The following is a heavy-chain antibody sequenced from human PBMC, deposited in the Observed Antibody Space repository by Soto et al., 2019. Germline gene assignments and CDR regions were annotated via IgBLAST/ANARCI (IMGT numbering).Heavy chain of an antibody. CDR1: GFTFTSYG. V-gene: IGHV3-48*02. Sequence: PGGSLRLSCAASGFTFTSYGMSWVRQAPGKGLEWVSALSSSSSTIYYADSVKGRFTISRDNAKNSLYLQMNSLRDEDTAVYYCAREYYDFWSGYYPTYYYYGMDVWGQGTTVTVSS. CDR2: LSSSSSTI. CDR3: AREYYDFWSGYYPTYYYYGMDV. D-gene: IGHD3-3*01. J-gene: IGHJ6*02.